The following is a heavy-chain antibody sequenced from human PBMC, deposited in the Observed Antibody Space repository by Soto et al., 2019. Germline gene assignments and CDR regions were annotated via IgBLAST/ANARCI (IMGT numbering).Heavy chain of an antibody. CDR3: AKRFYVVDY. D-gene: IGHD2-15*01. CDR1: VFTFSSYA. CDR2: ISGSGGST. V-gene: IGHV3-23*01. J-gene: IGHJ4*02. Sequence: LRLSFAASVFTFSSYAMSWVRQAPGKGLEWVSAISGSGGSTYYADSVKGRFTISRDNSKNTLYLQMNSLRAEDTAVYYCAKRFYVVDYWGQGTLVTVSS.